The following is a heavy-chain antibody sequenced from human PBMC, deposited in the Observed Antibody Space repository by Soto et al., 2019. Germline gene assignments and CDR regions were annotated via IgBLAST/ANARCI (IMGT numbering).Heavy chain of an antibody. J-gene: IGHJ4*02. D-gene: IGHD1-7*01. CDR1: AYSFTSYW. V-gene: IGHV5-51*01. Sequence: PWESLKISCKGSAYSFTSYWIGWVRQMPGKGQEWIAILYPSYSDARYGPSFQRQVTSSADKSISTAYLQWSSLKASDTAMYYFASGGTTRSFGRFDYWGQGTLVTVSS. CDR2: LYPSYSDA. CDR3: ASGGTTRSFGRFDY.